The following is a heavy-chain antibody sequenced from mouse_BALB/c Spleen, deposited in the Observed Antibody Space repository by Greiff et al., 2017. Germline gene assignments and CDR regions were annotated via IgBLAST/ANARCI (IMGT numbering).Heavy chain of an antibody. V-gene: IGHV10-1*02. Sequence: EVKVEESGGGLVQPKGSLKLSCAASGFTFNTYAMNWVRQAPGKGLEWVARIRSKSNNYATYYADSVKDRFTISRDDSQSMLYLQMNNLKTEDTAMYYCVRHPVGDYWGQGTSVTVSS. CDR2: IRSKSNNYAT. CDR3: VRHPVGDY. J-gene: IGHJ4*01. CDR1: GFTFNTYA. D-gene: IGHD1-1*01.